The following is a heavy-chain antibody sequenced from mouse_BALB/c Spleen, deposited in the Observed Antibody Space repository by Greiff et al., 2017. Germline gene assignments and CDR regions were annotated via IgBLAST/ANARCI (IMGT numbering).Heavy chain of an antibody. J-gene: IGHJ4*01. D-gene: IGHD2-1*01. CDR2: IYPGNSDT. CDR3: TRGGYGNYEEYAMDY. V-gene: IGHV1-5*01. CDR1: GYTFTSYW. Sequence: EVQLHQSGTVLARPGASVKMSCKASGYTFTSYWMHWVKQRPGQGLEWIGAIYPGNSDTSYNQKFKGKAKLTAFTSTSTAYMELSSLTNEDSAVYYCTRGGYGNYEEYAMDYWGQGTSVTVSS.